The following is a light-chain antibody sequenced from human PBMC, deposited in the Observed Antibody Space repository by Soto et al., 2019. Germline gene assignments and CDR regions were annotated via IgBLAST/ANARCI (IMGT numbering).Light chain of an antibody. V-gene: IGLV1-44*01. Sequence: QSALTQPPSASGTPGQRVTIPCSGSSSNIGSNSVHWFQQVPGTAPKPLIYSSNQRPSGVPERFSGSKSGTSASLAISGLQSEDEADYYCAAWDDSLNGHIFGTGTKVTVL. J-gene: IGLJ1*01. CDR1: SSNIGSNS. CDR2: SSN. CDR3: AAWDDSLNGHI.